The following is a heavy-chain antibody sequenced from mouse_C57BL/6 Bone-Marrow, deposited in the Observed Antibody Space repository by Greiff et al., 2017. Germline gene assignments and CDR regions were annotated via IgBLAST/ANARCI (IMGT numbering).Heavy chain of an antibody. J-gene: IGHJ2*01. CDR2: ISDGGSYT. D-gene: IGHD1-1*01. CDR3: ARVDYYGSSYDY. Sequence: DVMLVESGGGLVKPGGSLKLSCAASGFTFSSYAMSWVRQTPEKRLEWVATISDGGSYTYYPDNVKGRFTISRDNAKNNLYLQMSHLKSEDTAMYYCARVDYYGSSYDYWGQGTTLTVSS. V-gene: IGHV5-4*03. CDR1: GFTFSSYA.